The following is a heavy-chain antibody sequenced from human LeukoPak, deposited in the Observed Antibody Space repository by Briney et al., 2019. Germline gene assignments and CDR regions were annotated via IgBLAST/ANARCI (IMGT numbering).Heavy chain of an antibody. CDR2: ISYDGSNK. V-gene: IGHV3-30*18. D-gene: IGHD6-13*01. CDR1: GFTFSNAW. CDR3: AKDLRQQLALDY. Sequence: GGSLRLSCAASGFTFSNAWMSWGRQAPGTGLEWVAVISYDGSNKYYADSVKGRFTISRDNSKNTLYLQMNSLRAEDTAVYYCAKDLRQQLALDYWGQGTLVTVSS. J-gene: IGHJ4*02.